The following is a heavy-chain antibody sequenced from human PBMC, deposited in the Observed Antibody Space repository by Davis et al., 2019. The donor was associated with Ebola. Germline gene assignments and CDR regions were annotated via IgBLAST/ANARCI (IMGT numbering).Heavy chain of an antibody. Sequence: GSLRLSCTVSGASISDYYWNWMRQPPGRGLEWIGYIYHTGYTKYNPTLRSRVIMSVDTSTSQLSLRLNSVTAADTAVYYCARWAWHSTSSVSAFDFWGPGTMVTASS. J-gene: IGHJ3*01. CDR1: GASISDYY. CDR3: ARWAWHSTSSVSAFDF. CDR2: IYHTGYT. V-gene: IGHV4-59*08. D-gene: IGHD6-6*01.